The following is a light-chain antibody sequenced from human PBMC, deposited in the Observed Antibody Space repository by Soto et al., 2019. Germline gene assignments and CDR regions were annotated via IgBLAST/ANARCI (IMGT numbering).Light chain of an antibody. J-gene: IGKJ1*01. CDR2: GAS. Sequence: EIVLTQSPGTLSLSPGERATLSCRASQSVSSNSLAWYQQKPGQAPRLVIYGASSRATGIPDRFSGSGSGADFTLNISRLEPEDFAVYYCHQYGSSPKTFGQGTKVDIK. CDR1: QSVSSNS. CDR3: HQYGSSPKT. V-gene: IGKV3-20*01.